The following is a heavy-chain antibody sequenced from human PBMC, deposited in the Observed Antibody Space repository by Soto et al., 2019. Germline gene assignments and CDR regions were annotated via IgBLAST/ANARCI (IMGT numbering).Heavy chain of an antibody. CDR2: ISSSNRTI. J-gene: IGHJ6*02. CDR1: GFTFRSYS. CDR3: AREGWPLLQTGMDV. Sequence: LRLSCAASGFTFRSYSMNWVRQAPGKGLEWVSYISSSNRTINYADSVKGRFIISRDNAKNSLYLQMHSLRDEDTAVYYCAREGWPLLQTGMDVWGQGTTVTVSS. V-gene: IGHV3-48*02. D-gene: IGHD2-15*01.